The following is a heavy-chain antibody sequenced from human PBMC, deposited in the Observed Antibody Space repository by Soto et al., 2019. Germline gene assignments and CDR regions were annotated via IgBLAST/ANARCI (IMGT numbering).Heavy chain of an antibody. D-gene: IGHD6-19*01. J-gene: IGHJ4*02. CDR2: ISSSSCYI. V-gene: IGHV3-21*01. Sequence: GGSLRLSCAASGFTFSSYSMNWVRQAPGKGLECVSSISSSSCYIYYADSVKGRFTISRYNSKNSLYLQMNSLRAEDTAVYYCACLLPTSSGWPLVYWGQGTLVIVSS. CDR1: GFTFSSYS. CDR3: ACLLPTSSGWPLVY.